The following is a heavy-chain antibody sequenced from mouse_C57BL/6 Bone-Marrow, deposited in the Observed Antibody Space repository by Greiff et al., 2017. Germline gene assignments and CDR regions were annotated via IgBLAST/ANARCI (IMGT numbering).Heavy chain of an antibody. Sequence: VQLQESGPELVKPGASVKISCKASGYAFSSSWMNWVKQRPGKGLEWIGRIYPGDGDTNYNGKFKGKATLTADKSSSTAYMQLSSLTSEDSAVYFCARNAMAYWCQGPSVTVSS. CDR2: IYPGDGDT. V-gene: IGHV1-82*01. CDR1: GYAFSSSW. CDR3: ARNAMAY. J-gene: IGHJ4*01.